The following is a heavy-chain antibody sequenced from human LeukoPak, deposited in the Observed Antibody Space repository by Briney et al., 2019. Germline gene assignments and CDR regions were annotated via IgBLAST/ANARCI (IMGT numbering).Heavy chain of an antibody. V-gene: IGHV3-23*01. CDR1: GFTFSSYA. CDR2: ISASGGST. CDR3: AKDQYDVLTGYYFGTPDY. D-gene: IGHD3-9*01. J-gene: IGHJ4*02. Sequence: PGGSLRLSCAASGFTFSSYAMSRVRQAPGKGLEWVSAISASGGSTYYADSVKGRFTISRDNSKNTLYLQMNSLRAEDTAVYYCAKDQYDVLTGYYFGTPDYWGQGTLVTVSS.